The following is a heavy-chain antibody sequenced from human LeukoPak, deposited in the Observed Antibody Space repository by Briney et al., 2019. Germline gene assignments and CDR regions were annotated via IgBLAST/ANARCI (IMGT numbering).Heavy chain of an antibody. J-gene: IGHJ4*02. V-gene: IGHV3-30-3*01. CDR3: ARSGYSSSFDY. CDR2: ISYDGSNK. CDR1: GFTFSSYA. D-gene: IGHD6-19*01. Sequence: PGGSLRLSCAASGFTFSSYAVHWVRQAPGKGLEWVAVISYDGSNKYYADSVKGRFTISRDNSKNTLYLQMNSLRAEDTAVYYCARSGYSSSFDYWGQGTLVTVSS.